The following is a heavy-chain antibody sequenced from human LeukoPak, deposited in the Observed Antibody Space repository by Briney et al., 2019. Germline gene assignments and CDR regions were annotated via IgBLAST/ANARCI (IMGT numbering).Heavy chain of an antibody. Sequence: SETLSLTCTVSGGSISSYYWSWIRQPAGKGLEWIGRIYTSESTNYNPSLKSRVTMSVDTSKNQFSLKLSSVTAADTAVYYCARAPIATAMDAFDIWGQGTMVTVSS. CDR3: ARAPIATAMDAFDI. D-gene: IGHD6-13*01. CDR1: GGSISSYY. V-gene: IGHV4-4*07. CDR2: IYTSEST. J-gene: IGHJ3*02.